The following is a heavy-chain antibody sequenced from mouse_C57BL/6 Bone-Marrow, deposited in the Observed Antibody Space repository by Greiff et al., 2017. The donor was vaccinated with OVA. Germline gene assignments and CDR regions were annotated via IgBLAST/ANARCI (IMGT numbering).Heavy chain of an antibody. V-gene: IGHV1-15*01. J-gene: IGHJ4*01. Sequence: VQLQQSGAELVRPGASVTLSCKASGYTFTDYEMHWVKQTPVHGLEWIGAIDPETGGTAYNQKFNGKAILTADKSSSTAYMELRSLTSEDSAVYYCTRDDYGSSGNYAMDYWGQGTSVTVSS. CDR2: IDPETGGT. CDR1: GYTFTDYE. D-gene: IGHD1-1*01. CDR3: TRDDYGSSGNYAMDY.